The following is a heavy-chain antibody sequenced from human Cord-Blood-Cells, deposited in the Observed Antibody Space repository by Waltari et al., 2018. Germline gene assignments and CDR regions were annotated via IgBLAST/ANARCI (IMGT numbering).Heavy chain of an antibody. J-gene: IGHJ4*02. D-gene: IGHD6-19*01. Sequence: QVQLVQSGAEVKKPGSSVKVSCKASGGTFSRYSISRVRQAPGQGLEWMGSIIPSLGIANYAQKFQGRVTITADKSTSTAYMELSSLRSEDTAVYYCARAPLADGWYYFDYWGQGTLVTVSS. CDR2: IIPSLGIA. CDR3: ARAPLADGWYYFDY. CDR1: GGTFSRYS. V-gene: IGHV1-69*09.